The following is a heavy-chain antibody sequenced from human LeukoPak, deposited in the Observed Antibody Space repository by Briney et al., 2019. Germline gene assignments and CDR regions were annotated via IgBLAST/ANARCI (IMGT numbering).Heavy chain of an antibody. CDR1: GGSISSSSYY. J-gene: IGHJ3*02. CDR3: ARRTVVPPGAFDI. CDR2: IYYSGST. V-gene: IGHV4-39*01. D-gene: IGHD4-23*01. Sequence: SETLSLTCTVSGGSISSSSYYWGWIRQPPGKGLEWIGSIYYSGSTYYNPSLKSRVTISVDTSKNQFSLKLSSVTAADTAVYYCARRTVVPPGAFDIWGQGIMVTVSS.